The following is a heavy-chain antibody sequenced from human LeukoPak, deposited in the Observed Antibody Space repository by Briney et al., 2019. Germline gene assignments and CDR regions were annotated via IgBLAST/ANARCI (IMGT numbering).Heavy chain of an antibody. V-gene: IGHV3-7*03. J-gene: IGHJ4*02. CDR3: ARGGDYIWGSYRLYYFNY. Sequence: PEGSLRLSCAVSGFTFSNYWMSWIRQAPGKGLEWVANMKQDGSEKYYVDSVRGRFTISRDNAKNSLYLQMNSLRAEDTAVYYCARGGDYIWGSYRLYYFNYWGQGTLATVSS. CDR1: GFTFSNYW. D-gene: IGHD3-16*02. CDR2: MKQDGSEK.